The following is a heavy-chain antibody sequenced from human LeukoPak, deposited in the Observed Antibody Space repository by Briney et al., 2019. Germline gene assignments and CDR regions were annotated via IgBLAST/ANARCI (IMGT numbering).Heavy chain of an antibody. V-gene: IGHV3-23*01. J-gene: IGHJ4*02. D-gene: IGHD5-18*01. CDR1: GFTFSSYW. Sequence: GGSLRLSCAASGFTFSSYWMSWVRQAPGKGLEWVSAISGSGGSTYYADSVKGRFTISRDNSKNTLYLQMNSLRAEDTAVYYCARASERYSYGYFDYWGQGTLVTVSS. CDR3: ARASERYSYGYFDY. CDR2: ISGSGGST.